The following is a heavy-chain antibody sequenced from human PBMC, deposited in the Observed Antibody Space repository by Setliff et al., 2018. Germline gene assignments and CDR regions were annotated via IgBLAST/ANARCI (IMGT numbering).Heavy chain of an antibody. J-gene: IGHJ6*02. D-gene: IGHD3-22*01. CDR3: ARDGSNYYDSSGYYVLGFRDV. Sequence: ASVKVSCKSSGYTFTSYDINWVRQATGQGLEWMGWMNPNSGNTGYAQKFQGRVTMTRNTSISTAYMELSSLRSEDTAVYYCARDGSNYYDSSGYYVLGFRDVWGQGTTVTVS. V-gene: IGHV1-8*01. CDR1: GYTFTSYD. CDR2: MNPNSGNT.